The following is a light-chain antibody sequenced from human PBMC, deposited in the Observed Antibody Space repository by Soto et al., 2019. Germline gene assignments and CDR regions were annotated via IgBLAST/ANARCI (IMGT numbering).Light chain of an antibody. CDR2: DAS. V-gene: IGKV1-5*01. J-gene: IGKJ2*01. CDR3: QQYNSYSVNA. CDR1: QSVRSW. Sequence: DIQMTQSPSTLSASIGDRVTITCRASQSVRSWLAWYQKRPGEAPKLLIYDASSLESGVPSRFSGSGSGTEFSLTISRLQPDDFATYYCQQYNSYSVNAFGQGTKVDIK.